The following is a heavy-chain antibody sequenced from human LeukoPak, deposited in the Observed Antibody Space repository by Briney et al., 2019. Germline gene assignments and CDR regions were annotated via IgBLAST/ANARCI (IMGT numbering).Heavy chain of an antibody. J-gene: IGHJ6*02. V-gene: IGHV3-23*01. CDR1: GFTFSSYA. CDR3: AKGMDCSSTSCYEEAYYYYYYGMDV. CDR2: ISGSGGST. Sequence: GGSLRLSCAASGFTFSSYAMSWVRQAPGKGLEWVSAISGSGGSTYYADSVKGRFTIYRDNSKNTLYLQMNSLRAEDTAVYYCAKGMDCSSTSCYEEAYYYYYYGMDVWGQGTTVTVSS. D-gene: IGHD2-2*01.